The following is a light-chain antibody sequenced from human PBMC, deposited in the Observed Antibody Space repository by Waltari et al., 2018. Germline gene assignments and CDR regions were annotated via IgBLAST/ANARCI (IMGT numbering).Light chain of an antibody. CDR1: QSITSH. V-gene: IGKV1-39*01. CDR3: QQSYTTPYT. Sequence: DIQMTQAPSSLSASVGDRVTITCRASQSITSHLNWYQQQPGKAPTLLIYTASRLQSGVPSRFSGSGSGTHFTLTISSLQPEEFATYFCQQSYTTPYTFGQGTKLEIK. CDR2: TAS. J-gene: IGKJ2*01.